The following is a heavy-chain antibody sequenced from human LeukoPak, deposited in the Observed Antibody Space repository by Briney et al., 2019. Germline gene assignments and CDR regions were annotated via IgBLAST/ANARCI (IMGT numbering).Heavy chain of an antibody. V-gene: IGHV4-30-4*08. D-gene: IGHD2-21*02. CDR3: AREYGDDNWFDP. J-gene: IGHJ5*02. CDR1: GGSISSYY. CDR2: IYYSGST. Sequence: PSETLSLTCTVSGGSISSYYWSWIRQPPGKGLEWIGYIYYSGSTYYNPSLKGRVTISVDTSKNQFSLKLNSVTAADTAVYYCAREYGDDNWFDPWGQGTLVTVSS.